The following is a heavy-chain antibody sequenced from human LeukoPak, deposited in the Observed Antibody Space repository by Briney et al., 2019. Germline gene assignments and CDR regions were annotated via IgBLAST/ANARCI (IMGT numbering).Heavy chain of an antibody. CDR3: ASRYSGSYSAGEPDGCYFDY. D-gene: IGHD1-26*01. CDR1: GGSFSGYY. J-gene: IGHJ4*02. V-gene: IGHV4-34*01. Sequence: PSETLSLTCAVYGGSFSGYYWSWIRQPPGKGLEWIGEINHSGSTNYNPSLKSRVTISVDTSKNQFSLKLSSVTAADTPAYYCASRYSGSYSAGEPDGCYFDYWGQGTLVTVSS. CDR2: INHSGST.